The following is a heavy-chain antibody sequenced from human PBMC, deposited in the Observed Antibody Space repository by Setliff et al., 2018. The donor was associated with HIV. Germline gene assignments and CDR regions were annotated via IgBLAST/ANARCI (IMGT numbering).Heavy chain of an antibody. CDR3: ARGRSLVRGSGSPEYYYMDV. CDR1: GYTLTSYE. D-gene: IGHD3-10*01. CDR2: MNPNSGDT. Sequence: ASVKVSCKASGYTLTSYEINWVRQATGQGLEWMGWMNPNSGDTGYAQKFQGRVTMTRNTSISTAFMELGSLRSEDTAVYYCARGRSLVRGSGSPEYYYMDVWGKGTTVTVS. V-gene: IGHV1-8*02. J-gene: IGHJ6*03.